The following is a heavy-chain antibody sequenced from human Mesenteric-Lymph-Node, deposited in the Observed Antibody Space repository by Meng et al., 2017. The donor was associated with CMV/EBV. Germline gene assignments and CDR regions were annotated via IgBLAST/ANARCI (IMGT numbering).Heavy chain of an antibody. CDR3: ARGSYAYYYGMDV. J-gene: IGHJ6*02. D-gene: IGHD5-18*01. CDR2: IYHRRST. V-gene: IGHV4-38-2*02. Sequence: SETLSLTCSVSGYSISSGYYWGWIRQPPGKGLEWVGSIYHRRSTYYNPSLKGRVTISVDTSKNQFSLKLSSVTAADTAVYYCARGSYAYYYGMDVWGQGTTVTVSS. CDR1: GYSISSGYY.